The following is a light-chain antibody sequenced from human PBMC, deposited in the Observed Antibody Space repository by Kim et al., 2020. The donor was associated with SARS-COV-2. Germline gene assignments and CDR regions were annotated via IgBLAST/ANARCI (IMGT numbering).Light chain of an antibody. J-gene: IGKJ1*01. V-gene: IGKV3-20*01. CDR1: QSVSSSY. Sequence: SPGERATLSCRASQSVSSSYFAWYQQKPGQAPRLLIYGASIRATGIPDRFSGSGSGTDFTLTISRLEPEDFGVYYCQQYDSSLWTFGQGTKVDIK. CDR3: QQYDSSLWT. CDR2: GAS.